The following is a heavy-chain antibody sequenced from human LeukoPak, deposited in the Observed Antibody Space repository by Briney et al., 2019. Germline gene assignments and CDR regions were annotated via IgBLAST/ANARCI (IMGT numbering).Heavy chain of an antibody. CDR2: IFYSWST. D-gene: IGHD6-19*01. Sequence: SDLLSLTQTLFGGSTCSYYWRSLPQTPGERRLRIGHIFYSWSTNGNPSLKSRVPLSVDTSKNQFSLKLDSVTAADTAVYYCARGSLAVAGRGFDYWGQGTLVTVSS. CDR3: ARGSLAVAGRGFDY. CDR1: GGSTCSYY. V-gene: IGHV4-59*08. J-gene: IGHJ4*02.